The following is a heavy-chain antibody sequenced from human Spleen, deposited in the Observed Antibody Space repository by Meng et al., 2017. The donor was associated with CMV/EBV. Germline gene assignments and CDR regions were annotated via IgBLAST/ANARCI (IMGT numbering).Heavy chain of an antibody. D-gene: IGHD2/OR15-2a*01. J-gene: IGHJ5*02. Sequence: ASVKVSCKASGYTFTSRDINWVRQAPGQGFEWMGWMDPKSGNTGYAQKFQGRVTMTRDTSISTAYMELSNLRPDDTAVYYCARLFFSDWFDTWGQGTLVTVSS. V-gene: IGHV1-8*01. CDR3: ARLFFSDWFDT. CDR2: MDPKSGNT. CDR1: GYTFTSRD.